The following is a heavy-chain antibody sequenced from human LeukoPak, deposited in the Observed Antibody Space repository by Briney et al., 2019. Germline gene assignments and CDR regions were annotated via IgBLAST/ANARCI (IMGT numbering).Heavy chain of an antibody. D-gene: IGHD1-26*01. V-gene: IGHV3-30*04. Sequence: GRSLRLSCAASGFTFSSYAMHWVRQAPGKGLEWVAVISYDGSNKYYADSVKGRFTISRDNSKNTLYLQMYSLRAEDTAVYYCARDLVGATVYWGQGTLVTVSS. CDR3: ARDLVGATVY. CDR1: GFTFSSYA. CDR2: ISYDGSNK. J-gene: IGHJ4*02.